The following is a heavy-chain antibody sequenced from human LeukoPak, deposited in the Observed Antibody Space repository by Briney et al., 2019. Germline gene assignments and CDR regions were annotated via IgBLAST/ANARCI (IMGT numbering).Heavy chain of an antibody. D-gene: IGHD3-10*01. V-gene: IGHV3-23*01. Sequence: GGSLRLSCAASGITFSSYAMSWVRQAPGKGLEWVSTISGSGGNTYYADSVKGRFTISRDNSKNTLYLQMNSLRAEDTAVYYCAKETKDNYYGSGFDYWGQGTLVTVSS. CDR2: ISGSGGNT. J-gene: IGHJ4*02. CDR3: AKETKDNYYGSGFDY. CDR1: GITFSSYA.